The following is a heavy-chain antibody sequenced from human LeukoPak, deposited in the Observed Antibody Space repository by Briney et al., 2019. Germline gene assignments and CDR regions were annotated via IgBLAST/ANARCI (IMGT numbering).Heavy chain of an antibody. D-gene: IGHD3-10*01. Sequence: GGSLRLSCTASGFTFSSHAMSWVRQAPGKGLEWVSAISTTGGSTYYADFVKGRFTISRVNSKNTLYLQMNSLRAEDTAVYYCARDSSGSLYYFDYWGQGTLVTVSS. CDR3: ARDSSGSLYYFDY. V-gene: IGHV3-23*01. CDR1: GFTFSSHA. J-gene: IGHJ4*02. CDR2: ISTTGGST.